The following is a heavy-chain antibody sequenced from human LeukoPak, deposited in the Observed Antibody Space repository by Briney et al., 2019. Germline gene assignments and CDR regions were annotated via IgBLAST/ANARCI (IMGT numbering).Heavy chain of an antibody. J-gene: IGHJ5*02. D-gene: IGHD2-15*01. CDR3: ARGSSGSRGVDP. V-gene: IGHV1-8*01. CDR1: GYTFTSYD. Sequence: ASVKVSCKASGYTFTSYDINWVRQATGQGLEWMGWMNPNSGNTGYAQKFQGGVTMTRNTSISTAYMELSSLRSEDTAVYYCARGSSGSRGVDPWGQGTLVTVSS. CDR2: MNPNSGNT.